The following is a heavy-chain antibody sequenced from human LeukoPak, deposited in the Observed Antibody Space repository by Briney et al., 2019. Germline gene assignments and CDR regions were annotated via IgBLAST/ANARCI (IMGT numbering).Heavy chain of an antibody. V-gene: IGHV3-53*01. J-gene: IGHJ4*02. D-gene: IGHD1-26*01. CDR1: GFFFNTFW. CDR2: IYSDGTT. CDR3: ARVGSYFDFDS. Sequence: QLGGSLSLPCAAPGFFFNTFWMTGVRRAPGRGRGWVSVIYSDGTTYYADSVKGRFTISRDDSKTTLYLQMNSLRAADTAVYYCARVGSYFDFDSWGQGTLVIVSS.